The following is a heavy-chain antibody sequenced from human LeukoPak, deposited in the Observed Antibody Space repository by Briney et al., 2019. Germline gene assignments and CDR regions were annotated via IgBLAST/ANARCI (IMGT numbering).Heavy chain of an antibody. J-gene: IGHJ6*02. CDR2: IYTSGST. Sequence: AETLSLTCTVSGGSIISYYWSWIRQPAGKGLEWIGRIYTSGSTNYNPSLKSRVTMSVDTSKNQFSLKLSSVTAADTAVYYCARTEQLDPYYYYGMDVWGQGTTVTVSS. CDR1: GGSIISYY. V-gene: IGHV4-4*07. CDR3: ARTEQLDPYYYYGMDV. D-gene: IGHD6-13*01.